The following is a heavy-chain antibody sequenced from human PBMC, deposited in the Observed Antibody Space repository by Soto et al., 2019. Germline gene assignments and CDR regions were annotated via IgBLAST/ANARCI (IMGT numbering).Heavy chain of an antibody. CDR2: INAGNGNT. Sequence: GASVKVSCKGSGYTFTTYAVQWVRQAPGQRLEWMGWINAGNGNTKYSQKFQGRVSITRDISATTAYMELSSLRSEDTAVYYCARVHDCLIGYSFVYWGQRPRVTVS. V-gene: IGHV1-3*01. D-gene: IGHD3-9*01. J-gene: IGHJ4*02. CDR3: ARVHDCLIGYSFVY. CDR1: GYTFTTYA.